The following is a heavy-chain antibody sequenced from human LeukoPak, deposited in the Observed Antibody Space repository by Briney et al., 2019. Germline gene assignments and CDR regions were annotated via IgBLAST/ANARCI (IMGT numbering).Heavy chain of an antibody. CDR2: INHSGST. D-gene: IGHD1-26*01. CDR3: ARRGGSYESYFDY. J-gene: IGHJ4*02. Sequence: SETLSLTCAVYGGSFNGYYWTWIRQPPGKGLEWIGEINHSGSTDYNPSLKSRVTISVDTSKNQFSLKLNSVTAADTAVYYCARRGGSYESYFDYWGQGTLVTVSS. CDR1: GGSFNGYY. V-gene: IGHV4-34*01.